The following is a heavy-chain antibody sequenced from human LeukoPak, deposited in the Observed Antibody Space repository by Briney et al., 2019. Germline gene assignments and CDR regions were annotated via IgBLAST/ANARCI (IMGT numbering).Heavy chain of an antibody. CDR2: ISGRISTS. V-gene: IGHV3-23*01. CDR3: ARRTIIGGADCLDY. Sequence: PGGSLRLSCVGSGFDFSSYAMTWVRQSPGTGLEWISVISGRISTSHYADSVKGRFSISRDNSKSTLYLQMNSLRADDTAVYYCARRTIIGGADCLDYWGQGTLVTVPS. D-gene: IGHD2-21*02. J-gene: IGHJ4*02. CDR1: GFDFSSYA.